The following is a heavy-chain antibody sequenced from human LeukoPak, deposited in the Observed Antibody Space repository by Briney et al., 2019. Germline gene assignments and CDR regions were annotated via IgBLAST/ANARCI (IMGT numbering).Heavy chain of an antibody. CDR1: GFTFSNYS. V-gene: IGHV3-48*01. J-gene: IGHJ4*02. Sequence: GGSLRLSCEASGFTFSNYSMNWVRQAPGKGLEWVSYIRSSSSTIYYADSVKGRFTISRDNAKNSLYLQMNSLRAEDTAVYYCATGKRRDGYNYWGQGTLVTVSS. CDR3: ATGKRRDGYNY. D-gene: IGHD5-24*01. CDR2: IRSSSSTI.